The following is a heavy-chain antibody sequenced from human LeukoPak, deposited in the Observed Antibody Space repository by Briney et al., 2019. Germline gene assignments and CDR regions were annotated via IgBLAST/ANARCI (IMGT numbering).Heavy chain of an antibody. J-gene: IGHJ4*02. CDR2: IYTSGST. D-gene: IGHD1-1*01. V-gene: IGHV4-4*09. CDR3: ARHWSPLEPPSF. CDR1: GGSISSYY. Sequence: PSETLSLTCTVSGGSISSYYWSCIRQPPGKGLEWIGYIYTSGSTNYNPSLKSRVTISVDTSKNQFSLKLSSVTAADTAVYYCARHWSPLEPPSFWGQGTLVTVSS.